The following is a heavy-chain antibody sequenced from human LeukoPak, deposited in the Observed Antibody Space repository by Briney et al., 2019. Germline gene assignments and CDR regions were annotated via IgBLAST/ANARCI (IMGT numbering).Heavy chain of an antibody. D-gene: IGHD2-2*02. CDR1: GRSFSGYY. Sequence: PSETLSLTCAVYGRSFSGYYWSWIRQPPGKGLEWIGEINHSGSTNYNPSLKSRVTISVDTSKNQFSLKLSSVTAADTAVYYCARAYCSSTSCYTGHYYGMDVWGQGTTVTVSS. CDR3: ARAYCSSTSCYTGHYYGMDV. CDR2: INHSGST. J-gene: IGHJ6*02. V-gene: IGHV4-34*01.